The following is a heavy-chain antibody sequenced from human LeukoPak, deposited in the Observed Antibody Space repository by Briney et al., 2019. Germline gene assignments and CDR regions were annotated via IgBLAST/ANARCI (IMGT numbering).Heavy chain of an antibody. CDR2: IRYDGSNK. V-gene: IGHV3-30*02. Sequence: GGSLRLSCVTSGFTFSSYGMHWVRQAPGKGLEWVAFIRYDGSNKYYADSVKGRFTISRDNSKNTLYLQMNSLRAEDTAVYYCAKGFYYYGSGSYVRDYYYYYMDVWGKGTTVTISS. CDR3: AKGFYYYGSGSYVRDYYYYYMDV. CDR1: GFTFSSYG. D-gene: IGHD3-10*01. J-gene: IGHJ6*03.